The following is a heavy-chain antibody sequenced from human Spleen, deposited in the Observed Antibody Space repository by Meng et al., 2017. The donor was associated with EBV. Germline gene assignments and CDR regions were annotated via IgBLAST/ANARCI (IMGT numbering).Heavy chain of an antibody. CDR1: GFIFSDSY. V-gene: IGHV3-11*01. Sequence: VELVEAGGGLVKPGGSLSLSCGASGFIFSDSYMTWIRQTPGKGLEWISYISNSGTTIKYADSVKGRFTISRDNAKNSLYLQLNSLRVDDTAVYYCARGSGRWTFDYWGQGTLVTVSS. CDR3: ARGSGRWTFDY. D-gene: IGHD1-26*01. J-gene: IGHJ4*02. CDR2: ISNSGTTI.